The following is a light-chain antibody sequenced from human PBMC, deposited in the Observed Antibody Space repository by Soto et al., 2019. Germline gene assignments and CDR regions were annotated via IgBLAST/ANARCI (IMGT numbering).Light chain of an antibody. CDR3: CSYAGTYTRV. CDR2: DVN. J-gene: IGLJ1*01. V-gene: IGLV2-11*01. Sequence: SALTQPRSVSGSPGQSVTISCTRTSSDIDNYNNVSWYQQHPGKAPKLLIYDVNKRPSGVPYRFSGSKSGNTAFLTISGLQAGDEVDYYCCSYAGTYTRVFGTGTKVTVL. CDR1: SSDIDNYNN.